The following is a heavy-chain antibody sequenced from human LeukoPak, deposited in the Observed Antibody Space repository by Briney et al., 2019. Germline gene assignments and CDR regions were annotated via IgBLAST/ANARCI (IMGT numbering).Heavy chain of an antibody. CDR2: ISYDGSNK. Sequence: HPGGSLRLSCAATGFTFSSYGMHWVRQAPGKGLEWVAVISYDGSNKYYADSVKGRFTISRDNSKNTLYLQMNSLRAEDTAVYYCAKDGFEDGSYGDYWGQGTLVTVSS. CDR3: AKDGFEDGSYGDY. J-gene: IGHJ4*02. CDR1: GFTFSSYG. V-gene: IGHV3-30*18. D-gene: IGHD1-26*01.